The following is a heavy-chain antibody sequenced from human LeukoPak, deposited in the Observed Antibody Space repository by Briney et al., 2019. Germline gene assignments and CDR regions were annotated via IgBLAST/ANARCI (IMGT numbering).Heavy chain of an antibody. V-gene: IGHV4-31*03. Sequence: SQTLSLTCTVSGGSINNGGYYWSWIRQHPGKGLEWIGYIYYSGSSYYNPSLRSRVTISVDTSKNQFSLKLSSVTAADTAVYYCARDLGGPAGYWGQGTLVTVSP. D-gene: IGHD4-23*01. CDR3: ARDLGGPAGY. CDR2: IYYSGSS. J-gene: IGHJ4*02. CDR1: GGSINNGGYY.